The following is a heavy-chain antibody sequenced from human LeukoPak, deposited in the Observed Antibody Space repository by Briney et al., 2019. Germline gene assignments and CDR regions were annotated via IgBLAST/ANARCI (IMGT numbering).Heavy chain of an antibody. D-gene: IGHD4-23*01. CDR2: INPNTGGT. CDR1: GYTFTGYY. Sequence: ASVKVSFKASGYTFTGYYMHWVRQAPGQGLEWMGWINPNTGGTHYAQKFQGRVTMTRDTSIRIAYMDLSSLKSDDTAVYYCARDFYGGNFGTLDYWGQGTLVTVSS. CDR3: ARDFYGGNFGTLDY. J-gene: IGHJ4*02. V-gene: IGHV1-2*02.